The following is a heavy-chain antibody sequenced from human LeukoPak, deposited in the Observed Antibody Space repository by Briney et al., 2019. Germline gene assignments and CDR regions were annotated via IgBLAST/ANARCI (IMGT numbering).Heavy chain of an antibody. CDR3: ARAGLRYFDPSPHGFDP. CDR2: INHSGST. J-gene: IGHJ5*02. D-gene: IGHD3-9*01. CDR1: GGSFSGYY. Sequence: SETLSLTCAVYGGSFSGYYWSWIRQPPGKGLEWIGEINHSGSTNYNPSLKSRVTISLDTSKNQFSLNLNSVTAADTAVYYCARAGLRYFDPSPHGFDPWGQGTLVTVSS. V-gene: IGHV4-34*01.